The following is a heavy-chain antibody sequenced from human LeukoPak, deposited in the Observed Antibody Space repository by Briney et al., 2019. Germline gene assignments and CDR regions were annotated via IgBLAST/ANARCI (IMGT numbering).Heavy chain of an antibody. CDR2: IYYSGST. CDR1: GGSISSSSYY. D-gene: IGHD3-16*01. Sequence: PSETLSLTCTVSGGSISSSSYYWGWLRQPPGKGLEWIGSIYYSGSTYYNPSLKSRVTISVDTSKNQFSLKLSSVTAADTAVYYCASYDSQFYYYYMDVWGKGTTVTVSS. CDR3: ASYDSQFYYYYMDV. J-gene: IGHJ6*03. V-gene: IGHV4-39*07.